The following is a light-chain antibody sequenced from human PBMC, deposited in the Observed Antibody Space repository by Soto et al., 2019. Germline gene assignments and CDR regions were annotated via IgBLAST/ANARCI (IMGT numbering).Light chain of an antibody. CDR1: NSDVGSYNY. V-gene: IGLV2-14*01. CDR2: EVS. J-gene: IGLJ2*01. CDR3: SSYTNRRTVV. Sequence: QSVLTQPASVSGSPGQSITISCTGTNSDVGSYNYVSWYQQHPGKAPKLIIYEVSNRPSGDSNRFSGSKSGNTASLTISGLQADDEADYYCSSYTNRRTVVFGGGTKLTVL.